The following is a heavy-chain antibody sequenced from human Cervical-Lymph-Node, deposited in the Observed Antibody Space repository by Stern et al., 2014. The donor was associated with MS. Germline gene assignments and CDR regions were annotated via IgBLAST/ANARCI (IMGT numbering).Heavy chain of an antibody. V-gene: IGHV2-5*02. CDR2: IYLDDDN. D-gene: IGHD3-10*01. J-gene: IGHJ3*02. CDR3: AHRRSGWLTVGITDAFDI. CDR1: GFSLTTSGEG. Sequence: QITLKESGPTLVKPTQPLTLTCTFSGFSLTTSGEGVGWLRQPPGKALEWLARIYLDDDNRYSQSWKSRIPSTKDTFKNQVVLTVANVDPVDTATDYCAHRRSGWLTVGITDAFDIWGHGTRVTVSS.